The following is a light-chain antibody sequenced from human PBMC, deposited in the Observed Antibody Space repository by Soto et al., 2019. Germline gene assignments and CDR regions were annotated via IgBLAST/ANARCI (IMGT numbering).Light chain of an antibody. J-gene: IGKJ4*01. Sequence: EIVLTQSPATLSLSPGERATLSCRASQSVENYLAWFQQKRGQAPRLLIYDTSNRAACIPDRFSGSGSGTDFTLTISSLEPEDFAVYYCHQRYIWPPLTFGGGTKVEIK. CDR3: HQRYIWPPLT. CDR2: DTS. V-gene: IGKV3-11*01. CDR1: QSVENY.